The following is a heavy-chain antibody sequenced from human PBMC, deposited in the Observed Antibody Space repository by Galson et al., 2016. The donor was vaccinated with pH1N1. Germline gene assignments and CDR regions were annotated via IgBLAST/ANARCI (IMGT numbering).Heavy chain of an antibody. CDR1: GFTFSSHW. J-gene: IGHJ4*02. D-gene: IGHD3-16*01. Sequence: SLRLSCAASGFTFSSHWMTWVRQAPGKGLEWVANIDRTGIEKYYGDSVKGRLTISRDNSKNSLYLQMNSLRAEDTAVYYCEGGRAADYWGQGTLVTVSS. CDR2: IDRTGIEK. V-gene: IGHV3-7*01. CDR3: EGGRAADY.